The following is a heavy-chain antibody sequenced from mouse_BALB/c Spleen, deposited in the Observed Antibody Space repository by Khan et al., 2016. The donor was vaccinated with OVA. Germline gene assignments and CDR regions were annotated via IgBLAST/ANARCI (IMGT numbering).Heavy chain of an antibody. Sequence: QVQLQQSGPGLVAPSQSLSITCTVSGFSLSRYGVHWVRQPPGKGLEWLGLIWGGGSTDYNSALNSRRRITKDNYKSQVFLQKNSLQTDDTDIYYCARNFRCYCAFDYWGQRTSVTVSS. J-gene: IGHJ4*01. CDR1: GFSLSRYG. CDR3: ARNFRCYCAFDY. CDR2: IWGGGST. D-gene: IGHD3-2*02. V-gene: IGHV2-6-4*01.